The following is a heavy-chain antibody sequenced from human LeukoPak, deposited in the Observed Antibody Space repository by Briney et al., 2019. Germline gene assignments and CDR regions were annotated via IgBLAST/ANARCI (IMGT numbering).Heavy chain of an antibody. D-gene: IGHD3-22*01. CDR2: IYYSGST. CDR1: GGSISSYY. V-gene: IGHV4-59*01. J-gene: IGHJ4*02. CDR3: ARDSSGYYLFDY. Sequence: SETLSLTCTVSGGSISSYYWSWIRQPPGKGLEWIGYIYYSGSTNYDPSLKSRVTISVDTSKNQFSLKLSSVTAADTAVYYCARDSSGYYLFDYWGQGTLVTVSS.